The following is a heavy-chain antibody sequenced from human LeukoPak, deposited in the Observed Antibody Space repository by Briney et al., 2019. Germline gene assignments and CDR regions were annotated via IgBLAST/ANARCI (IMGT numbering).Heavy chain of an antibody. V-gene: IGHV3-48*04. J-gene: IGHJ6*03. Sequence: GGSLRLSCAASGFTFSSHRMHWVRQAPGQGLEWVAYVSTSSTTIQYADSVKGRFTISRDNAKNSLYLQMNSLRAEDTAVYYCARVPRYYDFSYMDVWGKGTTVTVSS. CDR2: VSTSSTTI. CDR1: GFTFSSHR. CDR3: ARVPRYYDFSYMDV. D-gene: IGHD3-3*01.